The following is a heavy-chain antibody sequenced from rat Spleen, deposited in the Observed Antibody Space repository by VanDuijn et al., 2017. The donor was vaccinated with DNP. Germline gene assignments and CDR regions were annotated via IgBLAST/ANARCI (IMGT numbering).Heavy chain of an antibody. CDR3: ARPNYGGYEGWFAY. CDR2: ISPSGGRS. Sequence: EVQLVESGGGLVQPGRSLKLSCAASGFTFSNYYMAWVRQAPKKGLEWVATISPSGGRSYYRDSVKGRFTVSRDNTKSSLYLQMDSLRSEDTATYYCARPNYGGYEGWFAYWGQGTLVTVSS. D-gene: IGHD1-11*01. J-gene: IGHJ3*01. CDR1: GFTFSNYY. V-gene: IGHV5-25*01.